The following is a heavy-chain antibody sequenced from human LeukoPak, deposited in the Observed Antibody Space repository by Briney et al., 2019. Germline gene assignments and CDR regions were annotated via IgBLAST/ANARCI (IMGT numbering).Heavy chain of an antibody. Sequence: SVKVSCKASGGTFSSYAISWVRQAPGQGLEWMGGIIPIFGTANYAQKFQGRVTITADKSTSTAYMELSSLRSEDTAVYYCARAEYSYGYRNDAFDIWGQGTVVTVSS. V-gene: IGHV1-69*06. CDR3: ARAEYSYGYRNDAFDI. CDR2: IIPIFGTA. J-gene: IGHJ3*02. CDR1: GGTFSSYA. D-gene: IGHD5-18*01.